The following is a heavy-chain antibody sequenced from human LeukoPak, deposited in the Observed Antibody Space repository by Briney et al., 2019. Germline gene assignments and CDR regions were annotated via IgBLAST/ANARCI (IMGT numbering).Heavy chain of an antibody. Sequence: GGSLRLSCAASGFTFSSFWMGWVRQAPGKGLDWVANINQYGSEIHYVDSVQGRFTISRDNFKNSLYLQMNSLRAEDTAVYFCATGSDGGYWGQGTLVTVSS. D-gene: IGHD2-8*02. CDR3: ATGSDGGY. CDR1: GFTFSSFW. J-gene: IGHJ4*02. V-gene: IGHV3-7*01. CDR2: INQYGSEI.